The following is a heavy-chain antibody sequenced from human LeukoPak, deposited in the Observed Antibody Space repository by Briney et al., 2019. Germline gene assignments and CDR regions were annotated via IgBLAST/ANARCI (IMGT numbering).Heavy chain of an antibody. V-gene: IGHV3-73*01. Sequence: GGSLKLPCAASGFTFSGSAVHWVRQSSGKGLEWVGHIDKKDNLYATAYAESVKGRFAISRDDSKDTAFLHMDSLKTEDTALYYCTRDRGTYNWFDPWGQGTLVTVSS. CDR2: IDKKDNLYAT. D-gene: IGHD2-15*01. CDR1: GFTFSGSA. J-gene: IGHJ5*02. CDR3: TRDRGTYNWFDP.